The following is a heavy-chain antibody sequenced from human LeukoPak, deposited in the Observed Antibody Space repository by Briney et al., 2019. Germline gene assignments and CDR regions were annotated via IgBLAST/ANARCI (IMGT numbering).Heavy chain of an antibody. CDR3: ARDQGGIYYDSLWAFDI. Sequence: GGSLRLSCAASGFTFSSYSMNWVRQAPGKGLEWVSYISSSSSTIYYGDSVKGRFTISRDNAKNSLYLQMNSLRAEDTAVYYCARDQGGIYYDSLWAFDIWGHGTMVTVSS. V-gene: IGHV3-48*04. CDR1: GFTFSSYS. CDR2: ISSSSSTI. D-gene: IGHD3-22*01. J-gene: IGHJ3*02.